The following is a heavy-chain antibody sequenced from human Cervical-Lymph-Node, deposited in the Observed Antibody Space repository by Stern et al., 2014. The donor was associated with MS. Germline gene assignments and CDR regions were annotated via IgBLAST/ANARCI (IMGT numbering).Heavy chain of an antibody. CDR1: GYTFTSYD. CDR3: ARGRVRKAGYYNYYGMDV. V-gene: IGHV1-8*01. CDR2: MNPNSGNT. Sequence: VQLVESGAEVKKPGASVKVSCKASGYTFTSYDINWVRQATGQGLEWMGWMNPNSGNTGSAQKFQGRVTMTRNTSISTAYMELSSLRSEDTAVYYCARGRVRKAGYYNYYGMDVWGQGTTVTVSS. J-gene: IGHJ6*02. D-gene: IGHD3-10*01.